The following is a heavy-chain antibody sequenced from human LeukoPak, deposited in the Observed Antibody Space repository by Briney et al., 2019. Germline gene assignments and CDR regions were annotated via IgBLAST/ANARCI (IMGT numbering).Heavy chain of an antibody. D-gene: IGHD3-22*01. Sequence: GQPLKSPSKVSGYSFTSYGFGWGGEIPGKGLDWMGIIYPGDSDTRYSPSFQGQVTISADKSISTAYLQWSSLKASDTAMYYCAIYNSYDSSGYNWDQGTLVTVSS. V-gene: IGHV5-51*01. CDR2: IYPGDSDT. CDR3: AIYNSYDSSGYN. J-gene: IGHJ4*02. CDR1: GYSFTSYG.